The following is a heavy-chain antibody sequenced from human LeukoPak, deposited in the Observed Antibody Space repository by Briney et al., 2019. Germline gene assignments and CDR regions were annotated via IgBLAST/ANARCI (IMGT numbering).Heavy chain of an antibody. CDR2: INPNSGGT. V-gene: IGHV1-2*02. Sequence: ASVKVSCKASGYTFTGYYMHWVRQAPGQRLECMGWINPNSGGTNYAQKFQGRVTMTRDTSISTAYMELSRLRSDDTAVYYCARDSDAAYNWNYSPSGYWGQGTLVTVSS. D-gene: IGHD1-7*01. CDR1: GYTFTGYY. J-gene: IGHJ4*02. CDR3: ARDSDAAYNWNYSPSGY.